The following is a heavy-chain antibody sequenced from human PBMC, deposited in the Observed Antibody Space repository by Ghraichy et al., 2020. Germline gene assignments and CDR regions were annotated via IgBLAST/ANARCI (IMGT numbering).Heavy chain of an antibody. Sequence: SETLSLTCAVYGGSFSGYYWSWIRQPPGKGLEWIGEINHSGSTNYNPSLKSRVTISVDTSKNQFSLKLSSVTAADTAVYYCARVCGGTAPFDIWGQGTMVTVSS. CDR2: INHSGST. CDR1: GGSFSGYY. CDR3: ARVCGGTAPFDI. V-gene: IGHV4-34*01. D-gene: IGHD2-21*01. J-gene: IGHJ3*02.